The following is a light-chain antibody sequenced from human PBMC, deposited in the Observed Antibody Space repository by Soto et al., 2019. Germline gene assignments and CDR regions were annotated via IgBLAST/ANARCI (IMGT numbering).Light chain of an antibody. Sequence: QAVVTQPPSASGTPGQRVTISCSGSSSNIGSNYVYWYQQLPGTAPKLLIYRNNQRPSGVPDRFSGSKSGTSASLAISGLRSEDEADYYCSSYTSNSLNWAFGGGTKVTVL. CDR3: SSYTSNSLNWA. CDR1: SSNIGSNY. V-gene: IGLV1-47*01. J-gene: IGLJ3*02. CDR2: RNN.